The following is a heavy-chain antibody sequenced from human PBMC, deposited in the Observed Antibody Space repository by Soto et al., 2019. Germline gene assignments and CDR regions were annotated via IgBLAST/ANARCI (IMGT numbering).Heavy chain of an antibody. D-gene: IGHD2-15*01. CDR1: GGTFSTHA. Sequence: SVKVSCKASGGTFSTHAIIWVRQAPGHGLEWMGGIIPISGTTYYAQKFQGRVTITADEPTSTAFMELSSLKSEDTAVFYCARGYCSGGNCYSGMDVWGQGTMVTVSS. V-gene: IGHV1-69*13. J-gene: IGHJ6*02. CDR2: IIPISGTT. CDR3: ARGYCSGGNCYSGMDV.